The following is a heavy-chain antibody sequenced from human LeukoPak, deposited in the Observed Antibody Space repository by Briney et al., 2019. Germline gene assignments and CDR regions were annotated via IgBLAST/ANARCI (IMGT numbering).Heavy chain of an antibody. CDR2: ISGTGGTT. J-gene: IGHJ4*02. CDR1: GFTFSSYA. V-gene: IGHV3-23*01. CDR3: VKSPLNLGYCSGGSCHYFDY. Sequence: AGSLRLSCVGSGFTFSSYAMIWVRQTPGKGLEWVSAISGTGGTTYDADSVKGRFTISRDNSKNTLYLQMNSLRAEDTAVYYCVKSPLNLGYCSGGSCHYFDYWGQGTLVTVSS. D-gene: IGHD2-15*01.